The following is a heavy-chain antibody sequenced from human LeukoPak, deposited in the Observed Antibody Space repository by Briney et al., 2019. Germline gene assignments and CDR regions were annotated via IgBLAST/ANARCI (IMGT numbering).Heavy chain of an antibody. D-gene: IGHD6-6*01. CDR3: AKGGYSSSSNTFDY. CDR1: GFTFSSYG. CDR2: IRYDGSNK. Sequence: GGSLRLSCAASGFTFSSYGMHWVRQAPGKGLEWVAFIRYDGSNKYYADSVKGRFTISRDNSKNTLYLQMNSLRAEDTAVYYCAKGGYSSSSNTFDYWGQGTLVTVSS. J-gene: IGHJ4*02. V-gene: IGHV3-30*02.